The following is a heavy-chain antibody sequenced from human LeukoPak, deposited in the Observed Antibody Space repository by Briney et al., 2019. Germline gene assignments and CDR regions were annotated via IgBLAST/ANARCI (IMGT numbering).Heavy chain of an antibody. CDR2: IYNIRTT. V-gene: IGHV4-39*07. D-gene: IGHD7-27*01. CDR1: GGSVTSNNFH. Sequence: SETLSLTCNVSGGSVTSNNFHWGWIRQPPGKGLEWIGIIYNIRTTSYSPSLKSRVTISVDTSRNQFSLKLSSVTAPDTAVYYCARLAWGRLDYWGQGTLVTVSS. CDR3: ARLAWGRLDY. J-gene: IGHJ4*02.